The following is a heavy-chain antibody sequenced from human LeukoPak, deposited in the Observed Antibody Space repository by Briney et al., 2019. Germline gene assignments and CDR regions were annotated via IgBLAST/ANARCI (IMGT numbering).Heavy chain of an antibody. CDR2: IYHSGST. CDR1: GGSISSGGYS. Sequence: SQTLSLTCAVSGGSISSGGYSWSWIRQPPGKGLEWIGYIYHSGSTYYNPSLKSRVTISVDRSKNQFSLKLSSVTAADTAVYYCARTSPAYFDWLFLGWFDPWGQGTLVTVSS. D-gene: IGHD3-9*01. J-gene: IGHJ5*02. V-gene: IGHV4-30-2*01. CDR3: ARTSPAYFDWLFLGWFDP.